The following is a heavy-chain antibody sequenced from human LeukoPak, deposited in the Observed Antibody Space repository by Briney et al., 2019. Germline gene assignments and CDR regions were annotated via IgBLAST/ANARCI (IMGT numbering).Heavy chain of an antibody. Sequence: GGSLRLSCAASGFTFSNYGMSWVRQAPGKGLEWVSVISGSDSSTYYADSVKGRFTISRDNSKNTLYLQMNSLRAEDTAVYYCAKVEGGYCSSTSCPGAFDIWGQGTMVTVSS. J-gene: IGHJ3*02. CDR3: AKVEGGYCSSTSCPGAFDI. CDR2: ISGSDSST. D-gene: IGHD2-2*01. CDR1: GFTFSNYG. V-gene: IGHV3-23*01.